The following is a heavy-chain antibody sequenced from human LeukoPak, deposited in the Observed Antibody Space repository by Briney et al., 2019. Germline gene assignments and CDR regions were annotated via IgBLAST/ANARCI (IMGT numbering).Heavy chain of an antibody. V-gene: IGHV4-59*12. D-gene: IGHD6-13*01. CDR1: GSSISSYY. Sequence: SETLSLTCTVSGSSISSYYWGWIRQPPGKGLEWIGYIYYSGSTNYNPSLKSRVTISVDTSKNQFSLKLSSVTAADTAVYYCARASHAIAAALDYWGQGTLVTVSS. J-gene: IGHJ4*02. CDR2: IYYSGST. CDR3: ARASHAIAAALDY.